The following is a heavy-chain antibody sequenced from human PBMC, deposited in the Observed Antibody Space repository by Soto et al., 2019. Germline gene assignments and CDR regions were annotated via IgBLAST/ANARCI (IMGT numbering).Heavy chain of an antibody. Sequence: ASVKVSCKASGYTFTSYPMHWVRQAPGQGLEWMGWINAGNGDTKYSQKFQGRVTITRDTSANTAYMELSSLRSEDTAVSYCARDWTHYDSSGPGDYWGQGTLVTVSS. V-gene: IGHV1-3*01. J-gene: IGHJ4*02. CDR1: GYTFTSYP. CDR2: INAGNGDT. D-gene: IGHD3-22*01. CDR3: ARDWTHYDSSGPGDY.